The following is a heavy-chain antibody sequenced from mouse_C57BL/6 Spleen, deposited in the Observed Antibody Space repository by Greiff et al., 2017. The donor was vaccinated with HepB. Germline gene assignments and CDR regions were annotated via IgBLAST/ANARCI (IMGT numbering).Heavy chain of an antibody. Sequence: VQLQQPGAELVMPGASVKLSCKASGYTFTSYWMHWVKQRPGQGLEWIGEIDPSDSYTNYNQKFKGKSTLTVDKSSSTAYMQLSSLTSEDSAVYYCARTGTTVVPSMDYWGQGTSVTVSS. CDR1: GYTFTSYW. V-gene: IGHV1-69*01. J-gene: IGHJ4*01. CDR2: IDPSDSYT. D-gene: IGHD1-1*01. CDR3: ARTGTTVVPSMDY.